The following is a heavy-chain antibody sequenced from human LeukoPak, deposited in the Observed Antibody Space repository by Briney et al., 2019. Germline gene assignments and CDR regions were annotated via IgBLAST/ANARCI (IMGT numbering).Heavy chain of an antibody. D-gene: IGHD3-9*01. CDR1: GYIFTSYG. V-gene: IGHV1-18*01. CDR2: FSGYIGNT. J-gene: IGHJ6*02. Sequence: ASVKVSCKASGYIFTSYGISGVHQALGQGLEGMEWFSGYIGNTNYAKKLQGRVSMTTDTSTSTVYMELRRLRSDDTAVYYCARDWRDDILTGSEADWHQHYYGMDVWGQGTTVTVSS. CDR3: ARDWRDDILTGSEADWHQHYYGMDV.